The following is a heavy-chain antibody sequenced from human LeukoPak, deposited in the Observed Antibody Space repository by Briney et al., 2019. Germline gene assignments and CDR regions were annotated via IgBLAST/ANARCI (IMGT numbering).Heavy chain of an antibody. J-gene: IGHJ5*02. CDR2: IYYSGST. V-gene: IGHV4-59*08. CDR1: GGSISSYY. CDR3: ARHGVMAAAGTWVIDP. D-gene: IGHD6-13*01. Sequence: KSSETLSLTCTVSGGSISSYYWSWIRQPPGKGLEWIGYIYYSGSTNYNPSLKSRVTISVDMSKNQFSLKLSSVTAADTAVYYCARHGVMAAAGTWVIDPWGQGTLVTVSS.